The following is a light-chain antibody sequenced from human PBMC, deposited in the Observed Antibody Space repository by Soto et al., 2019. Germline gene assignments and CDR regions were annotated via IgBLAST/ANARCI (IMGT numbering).Light chain of an antibody. J-gene: IGKJ2*01. CDR1: QDLVHNDGNSY. CDR3: MQGTHSPHT. V-gene: IGKV2-30*02. CDR2: QVT. Sequence: DVVMTQSPLSLPVTPGQPASISCRSSQDLVHNDGNSYLVWFQQRPGQSPRRLIYQVTKRDSGVPDRFSGSCSGTDFTLKINKVEAEDVGVYYCMQGTHSPHTFGQGTKLEIQ.